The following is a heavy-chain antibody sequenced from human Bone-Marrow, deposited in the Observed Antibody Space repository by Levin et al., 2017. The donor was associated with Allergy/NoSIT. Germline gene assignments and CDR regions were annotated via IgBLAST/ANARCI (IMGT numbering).Heavy chain of an antibody. Sequence: GESLKISCSASGFTFSSYAMHWVRQAAGKGLEWVAVISDDGSYKYYADSVKGRFTISRDNSKTTLYLHMNSLRPEDMAVYYCARDPDGYPLAYFDYWGQGALVTGAS. CDR3: ARDPDGYPLAYFDY. CDR2: ISDDGSYK. J-gene: IGHJ4*02. V-gene: IGHV3-30*03. CDR1: GFTFSSYA. D-gene: IGHD5-24*01.